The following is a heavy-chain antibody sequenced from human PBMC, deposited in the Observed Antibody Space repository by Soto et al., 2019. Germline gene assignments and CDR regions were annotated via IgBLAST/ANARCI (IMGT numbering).Heavy chain of an antibody. CDR2: INPSGGST. V-gene: IGHV1-46*03. CDR1: GDSFTSYY. CDR3: ARLGDIVVVPAARPAFDI. Sequence: ASVKVSCEACGDSFTSYYMHWVRQAPGQGLEWMGIINPSGGSTSYAQKFQGRVTMTRDTSTSTVYMELSSLRSEDTAVYYCARLGDIVVVPAARPAFDIWGQGTMVTVSS. J-gene: IGHJ3*02. D-gene: IGHD2-2*01.